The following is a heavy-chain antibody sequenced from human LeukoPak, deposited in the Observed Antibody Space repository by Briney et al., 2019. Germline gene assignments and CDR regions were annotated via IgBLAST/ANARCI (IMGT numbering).Heavy chain of an antibody. J-gene: IGHJ6*03. V-gene: IGHV3-48*04. D-gene: IGHD3-22*01. CDR2: ISSSSSTI. CDR1: GFTFSSYS. Sequence: GGSLRLSCAASGFTFSSYSMNWVRQAPGKGLEWVSYISSSSSTIYYADSVKGRFTISRDNAKNSLYLQMNSLRAEDTAVYYCARDRSYYDSSGYYSYYYYYYMDVWGKGTTVTVSS. CDR3: ARDRSYYDSSGYYSYYYYYYMDV.